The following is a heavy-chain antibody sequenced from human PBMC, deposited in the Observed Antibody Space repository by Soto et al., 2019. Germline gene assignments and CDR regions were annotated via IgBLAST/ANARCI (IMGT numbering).Heavy chain of an antibody. V-gene: IGHV3-74*01. Sequence: EVQLVESGGGLVQPGGSLRLSCAASGFTFSSYWMHWVRQVPGKGLLRVSRIDEYGSTINYADSVKGRFTISRDNARNTLYLAMNSLRAEDTALYYCTRDIGGKGAYWGPGTLVTVSS. CDR2: IDEYGSTI. CDR1: GFTFSSYW. D-gene: IGHD3-10*01. CDR3: TRDIGGKGAY. J-gene: IGHJ4*02.